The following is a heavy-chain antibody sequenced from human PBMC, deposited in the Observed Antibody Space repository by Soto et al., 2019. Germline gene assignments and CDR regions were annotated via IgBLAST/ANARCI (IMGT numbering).Heavy chain of an antibody. D-gene: IGHD6-19*01. V-gene: IGHV4-34*01. CDR2: INHSGST. CDR3: ARGSIVAVAGTLPY. J-gene: IGHJ4*02. Sequence: QVQLQQWGAGLLKPSETLSLTCAVYGGSFSGYYWSWIRQPPGKGLEWIGEINHSGSTNYNPSLKSRVTISVDTSKNQFSLKLSSVTAADTAVYYCARGSIVAVAGTLPYWGQGTLVTVSS. CDR1: GGSFSGYY.